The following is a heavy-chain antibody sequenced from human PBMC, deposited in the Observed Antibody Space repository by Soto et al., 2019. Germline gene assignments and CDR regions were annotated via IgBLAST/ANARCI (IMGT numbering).Heavy chain of an antibody. CDR1: GGSISSSSYY. CDR2: IYYSGST. D-gene: IGHD5-12*01. CDR3: ARLRRGGWLQLTDY. J-gene: IGHJ4*02. V-gene: IGHV4-39*01. Sequence: QLQLQESGPGLVKPSETLSLTCTVSGGSISSSSYYWGWIRQPPGKGLEWIGSIYYSGSTYYNPSLKSRVTISVDTSKNQFSLKLSSVTAADTAVYYCARLRRGGWLQLTDYWGQGTLVTVSS.